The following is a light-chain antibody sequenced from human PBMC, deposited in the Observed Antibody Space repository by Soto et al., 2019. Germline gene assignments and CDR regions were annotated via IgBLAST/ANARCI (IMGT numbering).Light chain of an antibody. CDR3: HQYNFWPT. V-gene: IGKV3-15*01. J-gene: IGKJ1*01. CDR2: DAS. Sequence: EIMLTQSPATLSVSPGERATLSCRASQSVSSRYLAWYQQKPGQAPRLLIYDASNRATGIQARFSGSGSGTEFTLTISSLQSEDFAVYYCHQYNFWPTFGQGTKVDIK. CDR1: QSVSSRY.